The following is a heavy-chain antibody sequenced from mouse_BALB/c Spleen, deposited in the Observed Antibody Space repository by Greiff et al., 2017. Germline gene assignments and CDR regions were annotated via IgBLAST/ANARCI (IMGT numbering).Heavy chain of an antibody. CDR1: GFTFSSFG. D-gene: IGHD1-2*01. Sequence: EVQLVESGGGLVQPGGSRKLSCAASGFTFSSFGMHWVRQAPEKGLEWVAYISSGSSTIYYADTVKGRFTISRDNPKNTLFLQMTSLRSEDTAMYYCAGHYYGLDYWGQGTTLTVSS. CDR3: AGHYYGLDY. CDR2: ISSGSSTI. J-gene: IGHJ2*01. V-gene: IGHV5-17*02.